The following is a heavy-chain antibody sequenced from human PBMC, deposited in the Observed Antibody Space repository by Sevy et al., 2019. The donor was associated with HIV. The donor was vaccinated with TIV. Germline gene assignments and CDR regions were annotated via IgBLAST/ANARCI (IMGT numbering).Heavy chain of an antibody. Sequence: GGSLRLSCAASGFTFDDYAMHWVRQAPGKGLEWVSGISWNGGSIGYADSVKGRFTISRDNAKNSLYLQMNSLRAEDTALYYCAKDMGITIFGVVTSLVDYWGQGTLVTVSS. D-gene: IGHD3-3*01. CDR2: ISWNGGSI. CDR3: AKDMGITIFGVVTSLVDY. CDR1: GFTFDDYA. J-gene: IGHJ4*02. V-gene: IGHV3-9*01.